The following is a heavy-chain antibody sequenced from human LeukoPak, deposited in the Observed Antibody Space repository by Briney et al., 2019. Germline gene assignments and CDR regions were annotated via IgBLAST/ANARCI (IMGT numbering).Heavy chain of an antibody. CDR2: IIPILGIA. V-gene: IGHV1-69*04. D-gene: IGHD3-10*01. J-gene: IGHJ4*02. Sequence: SVKVSCKASGGTFSSYAISWVRQAPGQGLEWMGRIIPILGIANYAQKFQGRVTITADKSTSTAYMELSSLRSEDTAVYYCARALTYYYGSGSYYFDYWGQGTLVTVSS. CDR1: GGTFSSYA. CDR3: ARALTYYYGSGSYYFDY.